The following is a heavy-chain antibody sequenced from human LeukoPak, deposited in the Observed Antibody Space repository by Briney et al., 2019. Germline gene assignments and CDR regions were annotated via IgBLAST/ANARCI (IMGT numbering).Heavy chain of an antibody. CDR2: FDPEDGET. D-gene: IGHD6-13*01. Sequence: ASVKVSCKVSGYTLTELSMHWVRQAPGIGLEWMGGFDPEDGETIYAQKFQGRVTMTEDTSTDTAYMELSSLRSEDTAVYYCATDGTYYYGMDVWGQGTTVTVSS. V-gene: IGHV1-24*01. CDR1: GYTLTELS. J-gene: IGHJ6*02. CDR3: ATDGTYYYGMDV.